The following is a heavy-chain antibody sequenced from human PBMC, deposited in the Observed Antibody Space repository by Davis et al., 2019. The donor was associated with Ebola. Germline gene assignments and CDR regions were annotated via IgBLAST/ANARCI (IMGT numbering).Heavy chain of an antibody. Sequence: PGGSLRLSCAASGFTFTSYAMHWVRQAPGQRLEWMGWINAGNGNTKYSQKFQGRVTITRDTSASTAYMELSSLRSEDTAVYYCAREGALYGGYGYWGQGTLVTVSS. D-gene: IGHD5-12*01. CDR3: AREGALYGGYGY. CDR2: INAGNGNT. CDR1: GFTFTSYA. V-gene: IGHV1-3*01. J-gene: IGHJ4*02.